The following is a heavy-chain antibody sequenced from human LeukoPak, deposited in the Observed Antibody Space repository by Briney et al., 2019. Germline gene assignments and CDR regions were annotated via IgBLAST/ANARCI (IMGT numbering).Heavy chain of an antibody. CDR3: ARAPHFFDISGSRYYFDY. CDR1: GGSIGDTTYY. V-gene: IGHV4-39*07. CDR2: IYYSGNT. J-gene: IGHJ4*02. D-gene: IGHD3-22*01. Sequence: SETLSLTCTVSGGSIGDTTYYWGWIRQPPGKGLEWIGSIYYSGNTYYNPSLMSRVTISVDTSKNQFSLNLSSVTAADTAVYYCARAPHFFDISGSRYYFDYWGQGTLVTVSS.